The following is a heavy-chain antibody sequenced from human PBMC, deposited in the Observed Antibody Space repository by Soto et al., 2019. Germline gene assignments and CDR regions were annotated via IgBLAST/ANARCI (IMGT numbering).Heavy chain of an antibody. CDR2: IYYSGST. J-gene: IGHJ6*02. D-gene: IGHD3-10*01. V-gene: IGHV4-30-4*01. CDR1: GGSISSGDYY. Sequence: PSETLSLTCTVSGGSISSGDYYWSWIRQPPGKGLEWIGYIYYSGSTYYNPSLKSRVTISVDASKNQFSLKLSSVTAADTAVYYCASSDVVITMVRGVTTYYYYGMDVWGQGTTVNVSS. CDR3: ASSDVVITMVRGVTTYYYYGMDV.